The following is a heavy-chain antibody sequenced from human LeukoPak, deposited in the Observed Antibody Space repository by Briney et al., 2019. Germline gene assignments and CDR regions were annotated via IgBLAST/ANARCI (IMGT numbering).Heavy chain of an antibody. Sequence: ASVKVSCKASGYTFTGYYMHWVRQAPGQGLEWMGWINPNSGGTNYAQKFQGRVTMTRNTSISTAFLHWSSLRASDTAMYYCARLVSSGYNSPLNYWGQGTLVTVSS. CDR3: ARLVSSGYNSPLNY. V-gene: IGHV1-2*02. J-gene: IGHJ4*02. CDR1: GYTFTGYY. CDR2: INPNSGGT. D-gene: IGHD5-24*01.